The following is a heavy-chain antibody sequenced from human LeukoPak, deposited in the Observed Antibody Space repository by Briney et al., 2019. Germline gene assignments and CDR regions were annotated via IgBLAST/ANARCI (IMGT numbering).Heavy chain of an antibody. D-gene: IGHD3-22*01. Sequence: PGGPLRLSCAASGFTFSSYWMSWVRQAPGKGLEWVAFIRYDGSNKYYADSVKGRFTITRDNSRDTLYLQMNSLRAEDTAVYYCAKDGDDSIDYWGQGTLVTVSS. CDR3: AKDGDDSIDY. CDR1: GFTFSSYW. V-gene: IGHV3-30*02. CDR2: IRYDGSNK. J-gene: IGHJ4*02.